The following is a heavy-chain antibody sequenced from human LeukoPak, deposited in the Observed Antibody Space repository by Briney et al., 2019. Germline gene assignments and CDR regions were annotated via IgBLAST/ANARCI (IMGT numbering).Heavy chain of an antibody. J-gene: IGHJ4*02. Sequence: ASVKVPCKASGYTFTGYYMHWVRQAPGQGLEWMGWINPNSGGTNCAQKFRGRVTMTRDTSISTAYMELSRLRSDDTAMYYCARILTTVTTMDYWGQGTLVTVSS. CDR3: ARILTTVTTMDY. CDR1: GYTFTGYY. CDR2: INPNSGGT. D-gene: IGHD4-17*01. V-gene: IGHV1-2*02.